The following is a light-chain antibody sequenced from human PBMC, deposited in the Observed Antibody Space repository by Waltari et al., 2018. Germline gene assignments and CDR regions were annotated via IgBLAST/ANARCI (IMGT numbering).Light chain of an antibody. J-gene: IGKJ1*01. V-gene: IGKV2-28*01. CDR3: MQALQTPWT. Sequence: IVMPQSPLSLSVTTGEPASISCRSSRSLLHSNDQNYLEWYFQKPGQSPQLLIYLGSNRASGVPDRFRGRGSGTDFTLEISRVEAEDVGIYFCMQALQTPWTFGQGTKVEIK. CDR1: RSLLHSNDQNY. CDR2: LGS.